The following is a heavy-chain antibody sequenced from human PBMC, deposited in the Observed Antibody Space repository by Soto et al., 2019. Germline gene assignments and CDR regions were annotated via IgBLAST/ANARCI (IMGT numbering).Heavy chain of an antibody. V-gene: IGHV3-30*18. CDR3: AKAPNTMVSLDI. Sequence: GGSLRLSCAASGFTFSSYAMHWVRQAPGKGLEWVAVISYDGSNKYYADSVKGRFTISRDNSKNTLYLQVNSLRAEDTAVYYCAKAPNTMVSLDIWGQGTMVRVSS. CDR1: GFTFSSYA. D-gene: IGHD3-10*01. CDR2: ISYDGSNK. J-gene: IGHJ3*02.